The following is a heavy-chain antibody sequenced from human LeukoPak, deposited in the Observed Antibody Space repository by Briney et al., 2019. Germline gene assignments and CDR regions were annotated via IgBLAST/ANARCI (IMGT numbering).Heavy chain of an antibody. J-gene: IGHJ4*02. V-gene: IGHV4-30-2*01. D-gene: IGHD4-17*01. CDR1: GGSISSGGYY. CDR2: IYHSGGT. Sequence: SQTLSLTCTVSGGSISSGGYYWSWIRQPPGKGLEWIGYIYHSGGTYYNPSLKSRVTISVDRSKNQFSLKLSSVTAADTAVYYCAREGGARGVDDYGDSWNFDYWGQGTLVTVSS. CDR3: AREGGARGVDDYGDSWNFDY.